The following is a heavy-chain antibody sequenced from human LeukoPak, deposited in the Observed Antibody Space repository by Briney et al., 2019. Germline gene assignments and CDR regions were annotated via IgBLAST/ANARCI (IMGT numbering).Heavy chain of an antibody. CDR1: GFTFSSYS. D-gene: IGHD4-17*01. V-gene: IGHV3-21*01. CDR3: ARWTTVTTFDP. CDR2: ISSRSSYI. J-gene: IGHJ5*02. Sequence: PGGSLRLSCAASGFTFSSYSMNWVRQAPGKGLEWVSSISSRSSYIYYADSVKGRFTISRDNAKNSLYLQMNSLRAEDTAVYYCARWTTVTTFDPWGQGTLVTVSS.